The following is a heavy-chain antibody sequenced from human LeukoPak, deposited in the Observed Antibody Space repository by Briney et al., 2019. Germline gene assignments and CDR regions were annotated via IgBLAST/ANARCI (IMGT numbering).Heavy chain of an antibody. CDR2: ISYDGSNK. V-gene: IGHV3-30-3*01. Sequence: GGSLRLSCAASGFSISNYWMNWVRQAPGKGLEWVAVISYDGSNKYYADSVKGRFTISRDNSKNTLYLQMNSLRAEDTAVYYCARDQGGSYSGWGQGTLVTVSS. CDR1: GFSISNYW. D-gene: IGHD1-26*01. J-gene: IGHJ4*02. CDR3: ARDQGGSYSG.